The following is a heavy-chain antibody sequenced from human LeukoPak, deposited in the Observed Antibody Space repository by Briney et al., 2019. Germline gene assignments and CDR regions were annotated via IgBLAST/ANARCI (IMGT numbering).Heavy chain of an antibody. CDR2: INPSGGST. CDR3: ARRGIAAAGLYAFDI. D-gene: IGHD6-13*01. V-gene: IGHV1-46*03. J-gene: IGHJ3*02. CDR1: GYTFTSYY. Sequence: ASVKVSCKASGYTFTSYYIHWVRQTPGQGLEWMGIINPSGGSTSYAQKFQGRVTMTRDTSTSTVYMELSSLRSEDTAVYYCARRGIAAAGLYAFDIWGQGTMVTVSS.